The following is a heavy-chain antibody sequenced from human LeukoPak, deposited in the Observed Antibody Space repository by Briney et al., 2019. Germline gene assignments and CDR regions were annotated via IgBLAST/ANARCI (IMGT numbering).Heavy chain of an antibody. V-gene: IGHV3-23*01. J-gene: IGHJ4*02. CDR1: GFTFSNYG. Sequence: GGSLRLSCAASGFTFSNYGMGWVRRAPGKGLEWVSASSGSGGSTYYADSVKGRFTISRDNSKNTLYLQMNSLRAEDTAVYYCAKARDYYDSSGYVDYWGQGTLVTVSS. D-gene: IGHD3-22*01. CDR3: AKARDYYDSSGYVDY. CDR2: SSGSGGST.